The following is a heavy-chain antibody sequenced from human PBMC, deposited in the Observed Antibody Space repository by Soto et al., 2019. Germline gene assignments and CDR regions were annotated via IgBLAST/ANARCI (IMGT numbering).Heavy chain of an antibody. CDR3: ARSGDIVVVVAAGYFDY. J-gene: IGHJ4*02. CDR2: INHSGST. Sequence: PSETLSLTCAVYGGSFSGYYWSWIRQPPGKGLEWIGEINHSGSTNYNPSLKSRVTISVDTSKNQFSLKLSSVTAADTAVYYCARSGDIVVVVAAGYFDYWGQGTLVTVSS. D-gene: IGHD2-15*01. CDR1: GGSFSGYY. V-gene: IGHV4-34*01.